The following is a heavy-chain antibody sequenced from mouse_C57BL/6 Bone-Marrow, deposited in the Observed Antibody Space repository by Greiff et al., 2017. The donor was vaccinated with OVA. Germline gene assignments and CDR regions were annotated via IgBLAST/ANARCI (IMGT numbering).Heavy chain of an antibody. Sequence: VHLVESGAELVRPGASVTLSCKASGYTFTDYEMHWVKQTPVHGLEWIGAIDPETGGTAYNQKFKGKAILTADKSSSTAYMELRSLTSEDSAVYYCTRQPGNYFDYWGQGTTLTVSS. CDR3: TRQPGNYFDY. V-gene: IGHV1-15*01. J-gene: IGHJ2*01. CDR1: GYTFTDYE. CDR2: IDPETGGT. D-gene: IGHD6-1*01.